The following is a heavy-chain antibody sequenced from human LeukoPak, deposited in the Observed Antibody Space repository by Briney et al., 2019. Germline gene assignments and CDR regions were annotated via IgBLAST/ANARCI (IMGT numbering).Heavy chain of an antibody. D-gene: IGHD2-21*02. CDR1: GDSITSDY. Sequence: SETLSLTCTVSGDSITSDYWSWVRQPPGKGLEWIGYIYFSGSTKYNPSLKSRVTISVDASKNQFSLKLNPVTAADTAVYYCARGGAGKCGGACYRNWFDPWGQGTLVTVSS. J-gene: IGHJ5*02. CDR2: IYFSGST. CDR3: ARGGAGKCGGACYRNWFDP. V-gene: IGHV4-59*01.